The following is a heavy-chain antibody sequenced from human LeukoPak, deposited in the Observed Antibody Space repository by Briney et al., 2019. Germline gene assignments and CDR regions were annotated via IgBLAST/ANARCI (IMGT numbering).Heavy chain of an antibody. CDR2: ITSSGGGT. J-gene: IGHJ4*02. Sequence: AGGSLRLSCAASGFTFSSYAMSWVRQAPGKGLEWVSAITSSGGGTYYADSVKGRFTISRDNSKSTLYLQMNSLRAEDTAVYYCGKSGSRDWDYFEYWGQGTLVTASS. CDR1: GFTFSSYA. V-gene: IGHV3-23*01. D-gene: IGHD6-19*01. CDR3: GKSGSRDWDYFEY.